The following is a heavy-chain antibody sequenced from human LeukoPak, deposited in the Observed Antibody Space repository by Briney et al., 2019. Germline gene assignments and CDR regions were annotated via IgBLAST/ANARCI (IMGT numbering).Heavy chain of an antibody. CDR1: GGSISSYY. CDR2: IYYSGST. Sequence: SETLSLTCTVSGGSISSYYWSWIRQPPGKGLEWIGYIYYSGSTNYNPSLKSRVTISVDTSKNQFSLKLSSVTAADTAVYYCARVMYCDGDCYSGIFDYWGQGTLVTVSS. CDR3: ARVMYCDGDCYSGIFDY. J-gene: IGHJ4*02. D-gene: IGHD2-21*01. V-gene: IGHV4-59*01.